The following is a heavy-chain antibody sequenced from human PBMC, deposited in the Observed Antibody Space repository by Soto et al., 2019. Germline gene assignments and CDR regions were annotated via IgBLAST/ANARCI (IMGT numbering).Heavy chain of an antibody. CDR2: INPKTGVT. CDR1: GYVFVDSS. Sequence: QVHMEQSGAELKKPGASVTVSCKASGYVFVDSSIHWVRQAPGQGLEWLGWINPKTGVTFSEETFRYRVNLTRVISLCTAYIDLKSLRRDYPGVYYCAKIFGTSSLGEISALDVWGQATKVTVSS. J-gene: IGHJ6*01. V-gene: IGHV1-2*02. D-gene: IGHD2-15*01. CDR3: AKIFGTSSLGEISALDV.